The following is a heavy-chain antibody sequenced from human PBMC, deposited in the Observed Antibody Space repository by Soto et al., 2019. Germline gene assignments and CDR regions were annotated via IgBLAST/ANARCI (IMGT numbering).Heavy chain of an antibody. D-gene: IGHD6-19*01. V-gene: IGHV4-34*01. CDR1: GGSFSGYY. CDR2: INHSGST. CDR3: ARGRGYSSGWPNYYGMDV. J-gene: IGHJ6*02. Sequence: PSETLSLTCAVYGGSFSGYYWSWIRQPPGKGLEWIGEINHSGSTNYNPSLKSRVTISVDTSKNQFSLKLSSVTAADTAVYYCARGRGYSSGWPNYYGMDVWGQGTTVTVSS.